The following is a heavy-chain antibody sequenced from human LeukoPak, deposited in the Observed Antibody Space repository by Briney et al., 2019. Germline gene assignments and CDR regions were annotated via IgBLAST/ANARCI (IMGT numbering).Heavy chain of an antibody. CDR1: GYTFTDFY. J-gene: IGHJ4*02. Sequence: ASVEVSCKASGYTFTDFYVHWVRQAPGQGLEWMGWTNPKSGGKNYAQKFQGRVTMTRDTTIRTAYMELSTLRSDDTAVYYCARGSHSGGPIPNFDYWGQGTLVTVSS. CDR2: TNPKSGGK. V-gene: IGHV1-2*02. CDR3: ARGSHSGGPIPNFDY. D-gene: IGHD3-16*01.